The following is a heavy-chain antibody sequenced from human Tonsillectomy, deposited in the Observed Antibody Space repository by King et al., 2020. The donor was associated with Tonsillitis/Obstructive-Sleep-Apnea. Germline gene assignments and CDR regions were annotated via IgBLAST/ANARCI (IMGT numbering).Heavy chain of an antibody. CDR2: IYPGDSDT. CDR3: ARVGATMGAYGYYFDY. J-gene: IGHJ4*02. Sequence: VQLVESGAEVKKPGESLKISCKGSGYSFTSYWIVWVRQMPGKGLEWMGIIYPGDSDTRYSPSFQGPVTITAGKSISTAYLQWSSLKSSDTAMYYCARVGATMGAYGYYFDYWGQGTLVTVSS. V-gene: IGHV5-51*01. CDR1: GYSFTSYW. D-gene: IGHD1-26*01.